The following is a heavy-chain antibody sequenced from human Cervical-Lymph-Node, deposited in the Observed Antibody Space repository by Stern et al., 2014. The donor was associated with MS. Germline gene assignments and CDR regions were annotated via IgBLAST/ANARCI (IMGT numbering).Heavy chain of an antibody. Sequence: QLQLQESGPGLMKPSGTLSLTCDVSGASISNTNWWGWVRQPPGMGLEWIGEIHHSGTTNFNPSLKSRVTMSVDKSKNQFSLELNFLTAADTAVYFCARVYSGYDWFDYWGQGTLVTVSS. CDR2: IHHSGTT. V-gene: IGHV4-4*02. CDR3: ARVYSGYDWFDY. J-gene: IGHJ4*02. D-gene: IGHD5-12*01. CDR1: GASISNTNW.